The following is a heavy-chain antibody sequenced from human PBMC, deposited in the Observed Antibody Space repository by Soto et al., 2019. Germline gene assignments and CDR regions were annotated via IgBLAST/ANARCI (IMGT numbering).Heavy chain of an antibody. CDR2: IWYDGSNK. V-gene: IGHV3-33*03. Sequence: GGSLRLSCAASGFTFSSYGMHWVRQAPGKGLEWVAVIWYDGSNKYYADSVKGRFTISRDNGENSLYLQMTSLGAEDTGVYYCATTYCSGGYCFSSEYWGQGVLVTVSS. J-gene: IGHJ4*02. CDR3: ATTYCSGGYCFSSEY. D-gene: IGHD2-15*01. CDR1: GFTFSSYG.